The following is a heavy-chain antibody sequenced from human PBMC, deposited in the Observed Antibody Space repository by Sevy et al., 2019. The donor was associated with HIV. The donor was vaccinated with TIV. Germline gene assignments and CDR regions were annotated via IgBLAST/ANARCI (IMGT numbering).Heavy chain of an antibody. CDR1: GFTFDDYA. CDR2: ISWNSGSI. V-gene: IGHV3-9*03. CDR3: AKGEGSSGWYYMDV. J-gene: IGHJ6*03. Sequence: GGSLRLSCAASGFTFDDYAMHWVRQAPGKGLEWVSGISWNSGSIGYADSVKGRFTISRDNAKNSLYLQMNSLRAEDMALYYCAKGEGSSGWYYMDVLGKGTTVTVSS. D-gene: IGHD6-19*01.